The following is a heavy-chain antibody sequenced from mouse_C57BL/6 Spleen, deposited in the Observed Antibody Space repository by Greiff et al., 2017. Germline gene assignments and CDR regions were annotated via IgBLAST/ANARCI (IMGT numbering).Heavy chain of an antibody. CDR1: GYTFTGYW. D-gene: IGHD1-1*01. J-gene: IGHJ1*03. V-gene: IGHV1-9*01. CDR2: ILPGSGST. CDR3: ARWATVVATEYFDV. Sequence: VQLQQPGAELMKPGASVKLSCKATGYTFTGYWIEWVKQRPGHGLEWIGEILPGSGSTNYNEKFKGKATFTADPSSNTAYMQLSSLTTEDSAIYYCARWATVVATEYFDVWGTGTTVTVSS.